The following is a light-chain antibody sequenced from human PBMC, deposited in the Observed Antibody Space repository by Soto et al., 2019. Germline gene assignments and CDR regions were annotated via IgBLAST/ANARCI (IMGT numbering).Light chain of an antibody. V-gene: IGLV1-47*01. Sequence: QSVLTQPPSASGTPGQRVTISCSGGSYNIGKNLVYWYQQRPGTAPKLLIFKNNARPSGVPDRFSGSNSGSSASLAISGLRSEDEADYFCAAWDDNLSAWVFGGGTKLTVL. CDR1: SYNIGKNL. J-gene: IGLJ3*02. CDR3: AAWDDNLSAWV. CDR2: KNN.